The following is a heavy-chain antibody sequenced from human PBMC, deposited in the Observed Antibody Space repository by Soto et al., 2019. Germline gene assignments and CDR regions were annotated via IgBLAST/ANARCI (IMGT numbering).Heavy chain of an antibody. D-gene: IGHD3-22*01. CDR3: ARDYYDSSGYYYSGNWFDP. V-gene: IGHV1-3*01. J-gene: IGHJ5*02. CDR2: INAGNGNT. CDR1: GYTFTSYA. Sequence: ASVKVSCKASGYTFTSYAMHWVRQAPGQRLEWMGWINAGNGNTKYSQKFQGRVTITRDTSASTAYMELSSLRSGDTAVYYCARDYYDSSGYYYSGNWFDPWGQGTLVTVSS.